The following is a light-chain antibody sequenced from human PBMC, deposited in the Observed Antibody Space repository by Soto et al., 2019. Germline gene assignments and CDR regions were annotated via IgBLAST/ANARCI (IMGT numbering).Light chain of an antibody. V-gene: IGLV2-14*01. CDR2: DVS. CDR3: SSYTSSSSLWV. CDR1: SSDVGGYNY. Sequence: QYALTQPASVSGSPGQSITISCTGTSSDVGGYNYVSWYQQHPGKAPKLMIYDVSTRPSGLSNRFSGSKSGNTASLTISGLQAEDEAHYYCSSYTSSSSLWVFGTGTKLTVL. J-gene: IGLJ1*01.